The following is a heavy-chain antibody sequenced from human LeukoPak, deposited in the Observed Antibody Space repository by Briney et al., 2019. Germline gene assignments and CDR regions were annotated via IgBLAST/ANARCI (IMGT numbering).Heavy chain of an antibody. CDR3: ARAWELPTLADY. V-gene: IGHV4-4*07. CDR1: GASINKDY. CDR2: IHPSGIT. D-gene: IGHD1-26*01. J-gene: IGHJ4*02. Sequence: SETLSLTCTVSGASINKDYWAWIRQPAGKGLEWIGRIHPSGITHQNPSLKSRVTISVDPSKNQFYLNLSSVTAADTAVYYCARAWELPTLADYWGQGTLVTVSA.